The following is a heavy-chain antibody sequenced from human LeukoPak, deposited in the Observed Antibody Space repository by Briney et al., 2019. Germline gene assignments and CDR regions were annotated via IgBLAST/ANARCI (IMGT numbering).Heavy chain of an antibody. CDR2: IYYSGST. J-gene: IGHJ4*02. D-gene: IGHD3-22*01. CDR1: GGSISSYY. CDR3: ARDSRDYYDSSGYYYSV. V-gene: IGHV4-59*01. Sequence: PSETLSLTCTVSGGSISSYYWSWIRQPPGKGLEWIGYIYYSGSTNYNPSLKSRVTISVDTSKNQFSLKLSSVTAADTAVYYCARDSRDYYDSSGYYYSVWSQGTLVTVSS.